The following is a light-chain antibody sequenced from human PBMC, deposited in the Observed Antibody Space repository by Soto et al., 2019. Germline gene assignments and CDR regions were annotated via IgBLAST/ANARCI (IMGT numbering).Light chain of an antibody. V-gene: IGLV2-14*01. Sequence: QSVLTQPASVSGSPGQSITISCTGTSSDVGGYNYVFWYQQHPGKAPKLMIYDVSNWPSGVSNRFSGTKSGNTASLTISGLQAEDEADYYCSSYTSSSTYVFGTGTKVTVL. CDR1: SSDVGGYNY. J-gene: IGLJ1*01. CDR2: DVS. CDR3: SSYTSSSTYV.